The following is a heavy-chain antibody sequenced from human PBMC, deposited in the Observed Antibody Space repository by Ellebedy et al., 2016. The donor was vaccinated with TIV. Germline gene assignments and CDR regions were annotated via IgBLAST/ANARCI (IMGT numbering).Heavy chain of an antibody. Sequence: ASVKVSCKAFGYTLTNFYVHWVRQAPGQGLEWMGVIDPSGGGTTYAQRFQGRVTMTRDTSISTAYMELSRLRSDNTAVYYCARTPYDILTGSRSYFDSWGQGTLVTVSS. CDR3: ARTPYDILTGSRSYFDS. CDR1: GYTLTNFY. CDR2: IDPSGGGT. J-gene: IGHJ4*02. V-gene: IGHV1-46*01. D-gene: IGHD3-9*01.